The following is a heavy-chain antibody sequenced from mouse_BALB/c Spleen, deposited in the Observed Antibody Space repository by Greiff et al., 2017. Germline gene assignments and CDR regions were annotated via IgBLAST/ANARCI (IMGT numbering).Heavy chain of an antibody. J-gene: IGHJ4*01. V-gene: IGHV5-6-5*01. CDR3: ARESGNYFYYYAMDY. CDR2: ISSGGST. CDR1: GFTFSSYA. D-gene: IGHD2-1*01. Sequence: EVQLQESGGGLVKPGGSLKLSCAASGFTFSSYAMSWVRQTPEKRLEWVASISSGGSTYYPDSVKGRFTISRDNARNILYLQMSSLRSEDTAMYCCARESGNYFYYYAMDYWGQGTSVTVSS.